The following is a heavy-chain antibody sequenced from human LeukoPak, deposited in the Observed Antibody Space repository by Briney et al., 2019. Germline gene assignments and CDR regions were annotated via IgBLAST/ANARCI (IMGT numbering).Heavy chain of an antibody. V-gene: IGHV4-61*02. Sequence: SQTLSLTCTVYGGSISSGGYCWTWIRQPAGKGLEWIGRFCISGSTNYNPSLKSRVTISVDTSKNQFSLTVNSVTAADTAVYYCAGGGYYDTSGSKDGFHVWGQGTRVTVSS. CDR2: FCISGST. CDR3: AGGGYYDTSGSKDGFHV. CDR1: GGSISSGGYC. J-gene: IGHJ3*01. D-gene: IGHD3-22*01.